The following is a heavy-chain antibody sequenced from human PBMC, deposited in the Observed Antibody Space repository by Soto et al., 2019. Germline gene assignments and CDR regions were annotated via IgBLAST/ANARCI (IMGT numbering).Heavy chain of an antibody. J-gene: IGHJ1*01. V-gene: IGHV1-3*01. CDR1: GYTFTSYA. Sequence: SVKVSCKASGYTFTSYAMHWVRQAPGQRLEWMGWINAGNGNTKYSQKFQGRVTITRDTSASTAYMELSSLRSEDTAVYYCARGVVGARSHLAYFQHWGQGTLVTVSS. CDR3: ARGVVGARSHLAYFQH. CDR2: INAGNGNT. D-gene: IGHD1-26*01.